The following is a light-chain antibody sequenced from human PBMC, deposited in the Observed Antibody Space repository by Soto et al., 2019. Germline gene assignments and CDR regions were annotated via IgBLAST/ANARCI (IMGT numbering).Light chain of an antibody. J-gene: IGLJ2*01. CDR2: DDD. CDR1: SSDVGGNYVSWY. CDR3: SSYANSRTVI. V-gene: IGLV2-14*03. Sequence: QSVLTQPASVSGXPGQSITIXXTGTSSDVGGNYVSWYVSWYQQHPGKVPKLIIYDDDDRPSGVSNRFSGSKSGSTASLTISGLQAEDEADYYCSSYANSRTVIFGGGTKLTVL.